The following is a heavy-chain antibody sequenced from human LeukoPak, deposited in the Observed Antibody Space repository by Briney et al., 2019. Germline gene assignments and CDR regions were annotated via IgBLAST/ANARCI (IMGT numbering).Heavy chain of an antibody. CDR3: ARDEVYLEWLYWFDP. Sequence: PSETLSLTCTVSGASISSYYWSWVRQPPGKGLEWIGYIYYSGSTNYNPSLKSRVTISVDTSKNQFSLKLSSVTAADTAVYYCARDEVYLEWLYWFDPWGQGTLVTVSS. V-gene: IGHV4-59*12. CDR1: GASISSYY. D-gene: IGHD3-3*01. J-gene: IGHJ5*02. CDR2: IYYSGST.